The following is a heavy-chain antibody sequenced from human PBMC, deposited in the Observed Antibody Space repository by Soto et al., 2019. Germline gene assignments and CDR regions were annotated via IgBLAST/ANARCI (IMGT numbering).Heavy chain of an antibody. J-gene: IGHJ6*02. Sequence: GESLKISCKGSGYSFTSYWIGWVRQMPGKGLEWMGIIYPGDSDTRYSPSFQGQVTISADKSISTAYLQWSSLKASDTAMYYWARDYGGNSDRGYYYGMDVWGQGTTVTVSS. V-gene: IGHV5-51*01. CDR2: IYPGDSDT. CDR3: ARDYGGNSDRGYYYGMDV. CDR1: GYSFTSYW. D-gene: IGHD4-17*01.